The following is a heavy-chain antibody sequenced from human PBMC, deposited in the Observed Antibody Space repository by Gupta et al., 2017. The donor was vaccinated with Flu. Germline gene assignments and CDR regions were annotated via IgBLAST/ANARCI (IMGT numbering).Heavy chain of an antibody. D-gene: IGHD1-26*01. CDR2: IYTSGST. J-gene: IGHJ3*02. V-gene: IGHV4-4*07. CDR1: GGSISSYY. CDR3: ATAINSGSYYGSRAFDI. Sequence: QVQLQESGPGLVKPSETLSLTCTVSGGSISSYYWSWIRQPAGKGLEWIGRIYTSGSTNYNPSLKSRVTMSVDTSKNQFSLKLSSVTAADTAVYYCATAINSGSYYGSRAFDIWGQGTMVTVSS.